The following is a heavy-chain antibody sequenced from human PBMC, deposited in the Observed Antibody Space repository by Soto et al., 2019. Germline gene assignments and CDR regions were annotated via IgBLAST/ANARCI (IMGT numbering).Heavy chain of an antibody. CDR2: IIPALGIT. V-gene: IGHV1-69*08. CDR1: GDTFSTHT. J-gene: IGHJ6*04. Sequence: QVQLVQSGATVKRPGSSVRVSCQASGDTFSTHTITWVRQAPGQGLEWVGRIIPALGITTYAQRLQGRVTISAVRSTSTAYMVLSSLTSDDTALYYCPRDQYCSVSSCFGYPDVWGGGTAVIVSS. CDR3: PRDQYCSVSSCFGYPDV. D-gene: IGHD2-15*01.